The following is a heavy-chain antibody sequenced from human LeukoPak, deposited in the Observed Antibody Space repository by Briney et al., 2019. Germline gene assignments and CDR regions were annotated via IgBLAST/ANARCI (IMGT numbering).Heavy chain of an antibody. V-gene: IGHV3-7*01. J-gene: IGHJ4*02. CDR1: GFTFSSYW. CDR2: IKQDGSEK. CDR3: ARETYYYDNSAYYLF. Sequence: GGSLRLSCAASGFTFSSYWMSWVRQAPGKGLEGGANIKQDGSEKYYVDSVKGRFTVSRDNARNSLYLQMNSLRAEDTAVYFCARETYYYDNSAYYLFWGQGTRVTVSS. D-gene: IGHD3-22*01.